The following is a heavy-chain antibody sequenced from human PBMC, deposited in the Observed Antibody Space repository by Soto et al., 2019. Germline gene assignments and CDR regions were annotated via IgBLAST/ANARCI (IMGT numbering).Heavy chain of an antibody. V-gene: IGHV3-23*01. CDR3: ARGSLVRGHYPRY. J-gene: IGHJ4*02. CDR1: GFTVTSNG. D-gene: IGHD3-10*01. CDR2: ISPNGQGI. Sequence: GGSLRLSCGVSGFTVTSNGVSWVRQAPGKGLEWVSAISPNGQGIWYADSVKGRFTISRDISRNTVFLQMDSLRAEDTAVYYCARGSLVRGHYPRYWGQGTLVTVSS.